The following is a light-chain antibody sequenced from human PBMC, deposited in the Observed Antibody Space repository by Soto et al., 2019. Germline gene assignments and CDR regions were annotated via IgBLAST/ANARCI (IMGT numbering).Light chain of an antibody. Sequence: EIVLTQSPGTLSLSPGERATLSCRASQSVRLSYLALYQQKPGQAPRLQIYAAASRAAGIRDRFSGIGSGTDVPLPISRLEPENFAVYDFNQYGSSSWTFGHGTKVE. CDR2: AAA. V-gene: IGKV3-20*01. CDR1: QSVRLSY. CDR3: NQYGSSSWT. J-gene: IGKJ1*01.